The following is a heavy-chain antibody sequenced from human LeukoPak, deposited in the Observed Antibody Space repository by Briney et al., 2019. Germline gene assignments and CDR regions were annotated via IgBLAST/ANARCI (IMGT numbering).Heavy chain of an antibody. Sequence: PGGSLRLSCTSSGFTLSRFAMHWVRQAPGKGLEWLGHISDDGSEKHYVDSVRGRFTISRDPSKNTLYLEMTSRRTEDTAVYYCAREADSGYYRTVDYWGQGTMVTVS. CDR1: GFTLSRFA. D-gene: IGHD2-15*01. J-gene: IGHJ4*02. V-gene: IGHV3-30-3*01. CDR2: ISDDGSEK. CDR3: AREADSGYYRTVDY.